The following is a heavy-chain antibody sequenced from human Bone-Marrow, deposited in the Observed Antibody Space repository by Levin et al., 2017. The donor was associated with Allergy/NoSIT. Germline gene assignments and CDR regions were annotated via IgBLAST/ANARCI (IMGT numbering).Heavy chain of an antibody. CDR1: GGSISSYY. V-gene: IGHV4-59*01. D-gene: IGHD2-21*02. CDR2: IYYSGST. J-gene: IGHJ3*02. Sequence: GSLRLSCTVSGGSISSYYWSWIRQPPGKGLEWIGYIYYSGSTNYNPSLKSRVTISVDTSKNQFSLKLSSVTAADTAVYYCASHLHCGGDCYDDAFDIWGQGTMVTVSS. CDR3: ASHLHCGGDCYDDAFDI.